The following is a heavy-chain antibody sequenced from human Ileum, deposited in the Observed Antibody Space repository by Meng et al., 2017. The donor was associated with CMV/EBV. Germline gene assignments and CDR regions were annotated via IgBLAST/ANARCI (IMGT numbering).Heavy chain of an antibody. J-gene: IGHJ5*02. V-gene: IGHV4-4*07. CDR2: IFATGTT. CDR3: ARDRFDP. Sequence: QVQLQDSGLGLVRPSETLSLTCTVSGASLNDYYWSWIRQPAGKGLEWIGRIFATGTTNYNPSLKSRVTMSVDTSKNQFSLKLTSVTAADTAVYFCARDRFDPWGQGALVTVSS. CDR1: GASLNDYY.